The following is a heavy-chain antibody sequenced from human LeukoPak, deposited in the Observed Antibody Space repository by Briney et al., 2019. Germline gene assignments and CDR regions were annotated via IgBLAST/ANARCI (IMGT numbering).Heavy chain of an antibody. D-gene: IGHD3-22*01. Sequence: GGSLRLSCAASEFTFSSYWMSWVRQAPGKGLKWVANIKQDGGQIYYLESVKGRFTVSRDNAKNSLYLQMNSLRAEDTAVYYCARDSNYDTSGHYYWGQGTLVTVSS. V-gene: IGHV3-7*03. J-gene: IGHJ4*02. CDR3: ARDSNYDTSGHYY. CDR1: EFTFSSYW. CDR2: IKQDGGQI.